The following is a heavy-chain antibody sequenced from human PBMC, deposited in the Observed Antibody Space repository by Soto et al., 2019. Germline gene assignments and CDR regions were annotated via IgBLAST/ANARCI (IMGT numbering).Heavy chain of an antibody. D-gene: IGHD5-12*01. V-gene: IGHV3-23*01. Sequence: GSLRLSCAASGXIFTNYSMNWVRQAPGKGLEWVSVIGGRGNSAYYADSVHCRFTISRDNSKNTLCIQMRSLTAYDTAIYYCVREGRGSFDFWGRGTMVTVS. CDR3: VREGRGSFDF. CDR2: IGGRGNSA. J-gene: IGHJ3*01. CDR1: GXIFTNYS.